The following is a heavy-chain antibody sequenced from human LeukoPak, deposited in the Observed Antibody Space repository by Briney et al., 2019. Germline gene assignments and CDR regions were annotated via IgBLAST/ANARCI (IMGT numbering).Heavy chain of an antibody. CDR3: ARVPHYYDSSNAFDI. V-gene: IGHV4-39*01. J-gene: IGHJ3*02. CDR1: GGSISSSSYY. D-gene: IGHD3-22*01. Sequence: PSETLSLTCTVSGGSISSSSYYWGWIRQPPGKGLEWIGSIYYSGSTYYHPSLKSRVTMSVDTSKNQFSLKLSSVTAADTAVYYCARVPHYYDSSNAFDIWGQGTMVTVSS. CDR2: IYYSGST.